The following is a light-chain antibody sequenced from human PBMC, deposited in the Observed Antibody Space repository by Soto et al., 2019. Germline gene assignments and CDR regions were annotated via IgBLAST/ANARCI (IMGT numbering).Light chain of an antibody. CDR2: AAS. CDR3: QQSYSTPIT. J-gene: IGKJ5*01. CDR1: QTISSW. V-gene: IGKV1-39*01. Sequence: DIHMTQSPSTLSGSVGDRVTITCRASQTISSWLAWYQQKPGKAPKLLIYAASSLQSGVPSRFSGSGSGTDFTLTISSLQPEDFATYYCQQSYSTPITFGQRTRLEIK.